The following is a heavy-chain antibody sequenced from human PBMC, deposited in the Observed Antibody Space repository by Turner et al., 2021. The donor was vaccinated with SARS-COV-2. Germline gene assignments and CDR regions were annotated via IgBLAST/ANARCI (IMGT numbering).Heavy chain of an antibody. V-gene: IGHV1-69*01. CDR3: ARARGVDYYDSSGQRFDP. D-gene: IGHD3-22*01. CDR1: GGTFNTYA. Sequence: QVQLVQSGAEVKKPGSSVEVSCKASGGTFNTYAISWVRQAPGQGLEWMGGIIPIFGTANYAQKFQGRVTITADESTSTAYMELSSLRSEDTAVYYCARARGVDYYDSSGQRFDPWGQGTLVTVSS. J-gene: IGHJ5*02. CDR2: IIPIFGTA.